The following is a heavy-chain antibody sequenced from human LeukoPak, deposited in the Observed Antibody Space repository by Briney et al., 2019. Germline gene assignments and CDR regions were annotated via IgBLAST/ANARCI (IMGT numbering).Heavy chain of an antibody. V-gene: IGHV3-20*04. CDR3: ASTVTINYDYYYYYMDV. Sequence: PGGSLRLSCAASGFTFDDYGMSWVRQAPGKGLEWVSGINWNGGSTGYADSVKGRLTISRDNAKNSLYLQMNSLRAEDTALYYCASTVTINYDYYYYYMDVWGKGTTVTVSS. D-gene: IGHD4-11*01. J-gene: IGHJ6*03. CDR1: GFTFDDYG. CDR2: INWNGGST.